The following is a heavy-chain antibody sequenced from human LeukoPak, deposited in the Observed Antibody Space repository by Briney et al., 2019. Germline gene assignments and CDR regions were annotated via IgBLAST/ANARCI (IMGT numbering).Heavy chain of an antibody. V-gene: IGHV3-48*01. CDR1: GFTFSDFN. Sequence: PGGSLRLSCAASGFTFSDFNMNWVRQIPGKGLEWLSYISSSGNIIYYADSVKGRFTSSRDNAKKSVDLQMKSLRAEDTGVYYCARDVFYGSGSPHFDYWGQGALVTVSS. J-gene: IGHJ4*02. D-gene: IGHD3-10*01. CDR2: ISSSGNII. CDR3: ARDVFYGSGSPHFDY.